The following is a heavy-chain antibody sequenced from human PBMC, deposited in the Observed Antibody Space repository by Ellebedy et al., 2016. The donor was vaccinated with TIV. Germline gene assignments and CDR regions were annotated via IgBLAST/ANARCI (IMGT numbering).Heavy chain of an antibody. J-gene: IGHJ6*02. V-gene: IGHV3-30-3*01. CDR3: AGQTSRNYYYYGMDV. CDR1: GFTFSSYA. CDR2: ISYDGSKK. Sequence: GESLKISCAASGFTFSSYAMHWVRQAPGKGLEWVAVISYDGSKKYYADSVKGRFTISRDNSKNTLYLQMNSLRAEDTAVYYCAGQTSRNYYYYGMDVWGQGTTVTVSS.